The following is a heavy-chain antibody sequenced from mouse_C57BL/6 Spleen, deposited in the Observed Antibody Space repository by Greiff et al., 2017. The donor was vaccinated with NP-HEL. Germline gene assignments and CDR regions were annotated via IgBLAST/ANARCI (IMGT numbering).Heavy chain of an antibody. CDR2: ISSGGSYT. CDR3: ARDSSGYRAMDY. J-gene: IGHJ4*01. V-gene: IGHV5-6*01. D-gene: IGHD3-2*02. Sequence: EVQLVESGGDLVKPGGSLKLSCAASGFTFSSYGLSWVRQTPDKRLEWVATISSGGSYTYYPDSVKGRFTISRDNAKNTLYLQMSSLKSEDTAMYYCARDSSGYRAMDYWGQGTSVTVSS. CDR1: GFTFSSYG.